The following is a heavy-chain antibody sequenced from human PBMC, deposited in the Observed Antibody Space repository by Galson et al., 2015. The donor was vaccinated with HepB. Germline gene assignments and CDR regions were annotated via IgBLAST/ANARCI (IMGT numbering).Heavy chain of an antibody. CDR2: INIDGGST. CDR1: GFTFSDYW. J-gene: IGHJ6*02. V-gene: IGHV3-74*03. Sequence: SLRLSCAASGFTFSDYWIHWVRQAPGKGLVWVSHINIDGGSTTYADSVKGRFTISRDNAKNTVYLQMNSLRAEDTAVYFCAREDHFSVGQVFALDAWGQGTTVTVSS. CDR3: AREDHFSVGQVFALDA. D-gene: IGHD1-14*01.